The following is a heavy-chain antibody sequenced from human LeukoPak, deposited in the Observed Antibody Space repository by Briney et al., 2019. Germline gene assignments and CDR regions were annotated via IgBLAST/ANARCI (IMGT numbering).Heavy chain of an antibody. CDR3: AREWDIVVVPAAVHNWFDP. Sequence: PSGTLSLTCTVSGGSISSDYWSWIRQPAGKGLEWIGRIYTSGSTNYNPSLKSRVTMSVDTSKNQFSLKLSSVTAADTAVYYCAREWDIVVVPAAVHNWFDPWGQGTLVTVSS. D-gene: IGHD2-2*01. J-gene: IGHJ5*02. CDR1: GGSISSDY. CDR2: IYTSGST. V-gene: IGHV4-4*07.